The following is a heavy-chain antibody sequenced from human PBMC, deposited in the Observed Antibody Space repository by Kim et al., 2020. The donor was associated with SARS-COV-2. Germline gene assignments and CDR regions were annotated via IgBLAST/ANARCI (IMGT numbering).Heavy chain of an antibody. V-gene: IGHV1-69*13. CDR3: AREGRGYDSSGVYAFDI. CDR2: IIPIFGTA. D-gene: IGHD3-22*01. CDR1: GGTFSSYA. J-gene: IGHJ3*02. Sequence: SVKVSCKASGGTFSSYAISWVRQAPGQGLEWMGGIIPIFGTANYAQKFQGRVTITADESTSTAYMELSSLRSEDTAVYYCAREGRGYDSSGVYAFDIWGQGTMVTVSS.